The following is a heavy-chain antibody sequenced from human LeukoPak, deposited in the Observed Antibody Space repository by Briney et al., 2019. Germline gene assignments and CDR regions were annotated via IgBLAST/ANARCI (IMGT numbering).Heavy chain of an antibody. Sequence: SETLSLTCTVSGVSISSYYWSWIRQPPGKGLEWIGYIYYSGSTNYSPSLKSRVTISVDTSKNQFSLKLSSVTAADTAVYYCALGMVRGTPYFDYWGQGTLVTVSS. CDR3: ALGMVRGTPYFDY. D-gene: IGHD3-10*01. CDR2: IYYSGST. J-gene: IGHJ4*02. V-gene: IGHV4-59*01. CDR1: GVSISSYY.